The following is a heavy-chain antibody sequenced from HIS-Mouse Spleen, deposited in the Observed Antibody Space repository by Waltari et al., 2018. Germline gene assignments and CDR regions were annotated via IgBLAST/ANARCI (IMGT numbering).Heavy chain of an antibody. J-gene: IGHJ2*01. CDR1: GGSISSSLYY. CDR2: IYYSGST. Sequence: QLQLQESGPGLVKPSETLSLTCTVSGGSISSSLYYLVLIRQPPGKGLEWIGSIYYSGSTYYNPSLKSRVTISVDTSKNQFSLKLSSVTAADTAVYYCAREIPYSSSWYDWYFDLWGRGTLVTVSS. D-gene: IGHD6-13*01. V-gene: IGHV4-39*07. CDR3: AREIPYSSSWYDWYFDL.